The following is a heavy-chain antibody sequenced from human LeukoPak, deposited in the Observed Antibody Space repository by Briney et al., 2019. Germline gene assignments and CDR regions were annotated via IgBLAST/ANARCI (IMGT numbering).Heavy chain of an antibody. CDR1: AGSISSYY. J-gene: IGHJ4*02. V-gene: IGHV4-59*01. D-gene: IGHD6-6*01. CDR3: ARGGASSLPFDY. Sequence: SETLSLTCTVSAGSISSYYWSWIRQPPGKGLEWIGFIYYSGSTNYNPSLKSRVTISVDTSKNQFSLKLSSVTAADTAVYYCARGGASSLPFDYWGQGTLVTVSS. CDR2: IYYSGST.